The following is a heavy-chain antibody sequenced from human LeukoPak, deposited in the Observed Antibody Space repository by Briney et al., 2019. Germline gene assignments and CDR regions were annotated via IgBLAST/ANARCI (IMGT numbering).Heavy chain of an antibody. V-gene: IGHV1-2*02. CDR2: INPNSGGT. Sequence: GASVKVSCKASGYTFTGYYMHWERQAPGQGLEWMGWINPNSGGTNYAQKFQGRVTMTRDTSISTAYMELSRLRSDDTAVYYCAREWPPGVAGKVVGVTGNSNYDYWGQGTLVTVSS. D-gene: IGHD6-19*01. CDR3: AREWPPGVAGKVVGVTGNSNYDY. CDR1: GYTFTGYY. J-gene: IGHJ4*02.